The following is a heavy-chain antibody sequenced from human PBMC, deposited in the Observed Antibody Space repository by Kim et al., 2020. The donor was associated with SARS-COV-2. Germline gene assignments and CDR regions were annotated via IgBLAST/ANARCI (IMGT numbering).Heavy chain of an antibody. Sequence: ASVKVSCKASGYTFTGYYMHWVRQAPGQGLEWMGWINPNSGGTNYAQKFQGWVTMTRDTSISTAYMELSRLRSDDTAVYYCAREHMVRVPHFYYGMDVWGQGTTVTVSS. J-gene: IGHJ6*02. CDR2: INPNSGGT. V-gene: IGHV1-2*04. D-gene: IGHD3-10*01. CDR1: GYTFTGYY. CDR3: AREHMVRVPHFYYGMDV.